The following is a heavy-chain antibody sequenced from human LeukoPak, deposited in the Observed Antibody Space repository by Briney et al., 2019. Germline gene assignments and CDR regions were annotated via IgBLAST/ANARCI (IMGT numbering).Heavy chain of an antibody. CDR2: INGDGSST. CDR3: ARGIEARPFYFDF. CDR1: AFTFSKFW. V-gene: IGHV3-74*01. D-gene: IGHD6-6*01. J-gene: IGHJ4*02. Sequence: GGSLRLSCAASAFTFSKFWMHWVRQVPGKGLVWVSRINGDGSSTNYADSVKGRFTISRDNAKNTVYLQMNSLRAEDTAVCYCARGIEARPFYFDFWGQGTLVTVSS.